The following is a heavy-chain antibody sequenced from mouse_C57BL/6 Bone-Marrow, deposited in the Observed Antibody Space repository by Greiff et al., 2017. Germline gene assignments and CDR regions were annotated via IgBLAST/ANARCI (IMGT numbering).Heavy chain of an antibody. Sequence: QVQLQQSGPELVKPGASVKISCKASGYAFSSSWMNWVKQRPGKGLEWIGRIYPGDGDTNYNGKFKGKATLTADKSSSTAYMQLSSLTSEDSAVYFCANYGPYDMDYGGQGTSVTVSS. D-gene: IGHD1-1*01. J-gene: IGHJ4*01. CDR2: IYPGDGDT. CDR3: ANYGPYDMDY. CDR1: GYAFSSSW. V-gene: IGHV1-82*01.